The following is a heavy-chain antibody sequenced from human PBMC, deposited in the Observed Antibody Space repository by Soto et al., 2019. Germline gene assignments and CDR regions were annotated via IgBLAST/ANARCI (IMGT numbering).Heavy chain of an antibody. V-gene: IGHV4-59*08. CDR3: ARATYGSGSYYNRGQTRSEYCFDY. Sequence: PSETLSLTCTVSSGSISSYYWSWIRQPPGKGLEWIGYIYYSGSTNYNPSLKSRVTISVDTSKNQFSLKLSSVTAADTAVYYCARATYGSGSYYNRGQTRSEYCFDYWGQGTLVTVSS. CDR2: IYYSGST. J-gene: IGHJ4*02. CDR1: SGSISSYY. D-gene: IGHD3-10*01.